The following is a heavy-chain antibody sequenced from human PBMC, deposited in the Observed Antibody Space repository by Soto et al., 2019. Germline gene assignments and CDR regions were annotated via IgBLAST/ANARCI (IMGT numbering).Heavy chain of an antibody. CDR2: IYHSGST. CDR3: ARDVHTRGYYYGMDV. V-gene: IGHV4-4*02. Sequence: QVQLQGSGPGLVKPSGTLSLTCAVSGGSISSSNWWSWVRQPPGKGLEWIGEIYHSGSTNYNPSLKSRVTTSVDKSKNQFSLKLSSVTAADTAVYYCARDVHTRGYYYGMDVWGQGTTVTVSS. J-gene: IGHJ6*02. D-gene: IGHD2-21*01. CDR1: GGSISSSNW.